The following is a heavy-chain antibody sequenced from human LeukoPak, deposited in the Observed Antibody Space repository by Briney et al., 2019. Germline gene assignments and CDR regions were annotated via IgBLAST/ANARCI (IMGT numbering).Heavy chain of an antibody. CDR3: AKGYRKGRWLPLDY. Sequence: GGSLRLSCAASGFTVSSNYMSWVRQAPGKGLEWVSGISWNSGTIGYADSVKGRFTISRDNAKNSLYLQMNSLRAEDTALYYCAKGYRKGRWLPLDYWGQGTLVTVSS. CDR2: ISWNSGTI. CDR1: GFTVSSNY. J-gene: IGHJ4*02. V-gene: IGHV3-9*01. D-gene: IGHD5-24*01.